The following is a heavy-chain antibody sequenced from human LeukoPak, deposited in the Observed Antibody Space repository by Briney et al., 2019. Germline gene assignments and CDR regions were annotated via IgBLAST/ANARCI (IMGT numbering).Heavy chain of an antibody. D-gene: IGHD3-22*01. CDR2: ISGSGGST. CDR3: AKDLVVVNDAFDI. Sequence: PGGSLRLSCAASGFTFSSYAMSWVRQAPGKGLEWVSAISGSGGSTYYADSVKGRFTISRDNSKNTLYLQMNSLKAEDTAVYYCAKDLVVVNDAFDIWGQGTMVTVSS. CDR1: GFTFSSYA. V-gene: IGHV3-23*01. J-gene: IGHJ3*02.